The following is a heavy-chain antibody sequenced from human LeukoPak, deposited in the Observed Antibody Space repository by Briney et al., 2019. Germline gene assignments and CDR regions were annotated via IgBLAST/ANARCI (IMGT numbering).Heavy chain of an antibody. D-gene: IGHD5-18*01. CDR3: AKGSTSYGYLLDY. Sequence: PGGPLTLFCAASGFHFSSYPVTCLRQATGKALEWVSNIIHSGAGTYFAVSEKGRYTIPSDNSKNTMYVQMNSLRAEDTAVYYCAKGSTSYGYLLDYWGQGTLVTVSS. V-gene: IGHV3-23*01. CDR2: IIHSGAGT. CDR1: GFHFSSYP. J-gene: IGHJ4*02.